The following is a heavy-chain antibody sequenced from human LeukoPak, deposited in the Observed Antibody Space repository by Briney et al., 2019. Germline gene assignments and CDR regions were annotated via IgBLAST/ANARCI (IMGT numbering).Heavy chain of an antibody. CDR3: ARARQTYSSSWYPDY. CDR2: IYSGGST. V-gene: IGHV3-53*01. D-gene: IGHD6-13*01. Sequence: GGSLRLSCAASGFTFSSNYMSWVRQAPGKGLEWVSVIYSGGSTYYADSVKGRFTISRDSSKNTLYLQMNSLRAEDTAVYYCARARQTYSSSWYPDYWGQGTLVTVSS. J-gene: IGHJ4*02. CDR1: GFTFSSNY.